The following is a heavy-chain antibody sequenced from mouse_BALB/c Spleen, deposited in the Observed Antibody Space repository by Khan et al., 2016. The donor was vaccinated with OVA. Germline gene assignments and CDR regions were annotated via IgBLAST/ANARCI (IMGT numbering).Heavy chain of an antibody. CDR3: ARSLYYSDSYAMDY. CDR1: GYSITSDFA. J-gene: IGHJ4*01. D-gene: IGHD2-13*01. Sequence: EVQLQESGPGLVKPSQSLSLTCTVTGYSITSDFAWNWIRQFPGNKLEWMGYISSTGSTSYSPSLKSRISITRDTSKNQFFLHLNSVTTGDTATYYCARSLYYSDSYAMDYWGQGTSVTVSS. V-gene: IGHV3-2*02. CDR2: ISSTGST.